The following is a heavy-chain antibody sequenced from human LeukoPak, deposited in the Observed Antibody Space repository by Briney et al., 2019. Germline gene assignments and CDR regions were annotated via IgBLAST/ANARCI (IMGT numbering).Heavy chain of an antibody. CDR3: ARQAREGFDY. CDR2: IYYSGST. CDR1: GGSISSSSYY. J-gene: IGHJ4*02. Sequence: ASETLSLTCTVSGGSISSSSYYWGWIRQPPGKGLEWIGSIYYSGSTYYNPSLKTRVTISVDTSKNQFSLNLSSVTAADTAVYYCARQAREGFDYWGQGTLVTVSS. V-gene: IGHV4-39*01.